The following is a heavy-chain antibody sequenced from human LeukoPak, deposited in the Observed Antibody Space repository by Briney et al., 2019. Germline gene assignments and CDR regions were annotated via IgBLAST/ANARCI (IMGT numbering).Heavy chain of an antibody. J-gene: IGHJ4*02. CDR2: IMYDGSSK. V-gene: IGHV3-30*02. D-gene: IGHD2-21*02. CDR1: GFTLKAYA. Sequence: GGSLRLSCAASGFTLKAYAMHWVRQAPGKGLEWVAFIMYDGSSKSIGDSVKGRFSISRDNPSNTLYLEMNSLRVEDTAVYYCAKGFRLNDFSFESWGQGTLVTVSP. CDR3: AKGFRLNDFSFES.